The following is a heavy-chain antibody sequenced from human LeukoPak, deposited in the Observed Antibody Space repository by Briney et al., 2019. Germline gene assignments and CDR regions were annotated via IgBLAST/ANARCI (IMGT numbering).Heavy chain of an antibody. J-gene: IGHJ4*02. CDR2: INHSGST. CDR3: VRERDLWFGELLED. Sequence: PSETLSLTCAVYGGSFSGYYWSWIRQPPGKGLEWIGEINHSGSTNYNPSLKSRVTISVDTSKNQFSLKLSSVTAADTAVCYCVRERDLWFGELLEDWGQGTLVTVSS. D-gene: IGHD3-10*01. V-gene: IGHV4-34*01. CDR1: GGSFSGYY.